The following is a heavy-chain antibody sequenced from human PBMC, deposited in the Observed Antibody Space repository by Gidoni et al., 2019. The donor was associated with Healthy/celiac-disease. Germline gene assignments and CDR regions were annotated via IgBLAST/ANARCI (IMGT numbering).Heavy chain of an antibody. CDR2: IIPILGIA. V-gene: IGHV1-69*04. J-gene: IGHJ4*02. D-gene: IGHD6-19*01. CDR3: AREGTDDWQWRAES. CDR1: GCTFGSYT. Sequence: SAQRVSCKATGCTFGSYTVSWVRQAPGQGLEWMGSIIPILGIANYAQKFQGRVTITADKSTSTAYMELSSLRSEDTAVYYCAREGTDDWQWRAESWGQGTLVTVSS.